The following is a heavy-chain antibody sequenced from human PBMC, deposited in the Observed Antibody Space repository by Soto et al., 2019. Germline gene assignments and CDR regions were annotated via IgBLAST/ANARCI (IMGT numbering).Heavy chain of an antibody. J-gene: IGHJ3*02. V-gene: IGHV3-33*01. Sequence: GSLRLSCAASGFMFSNHGMHWVRQAPGKGLEWVAVIWSDGNNRYYADSVKGRFTISRDNSKNTLYLQMNSLRAEDMAVYYCARDNWNYVSAFDIWGQGTVVTVSS. D-gene: IGHD1-7*01. CDR3: ARDNWNYVSAFDI. CDR1: GFMFSNHG. CDR2: IWSDGNNR.